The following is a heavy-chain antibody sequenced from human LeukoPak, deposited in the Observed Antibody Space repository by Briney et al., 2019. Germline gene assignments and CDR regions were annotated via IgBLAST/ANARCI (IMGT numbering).Heavy chain of an antibody. CDR3: ARVGRRYCSGGSCRSFPFDY. CDR2: IIPIFGTT. D-gene: IGHD2-15*01. J-gene: IGHJ4*02. V-gene: IGHV1-69*13. Sequence: SVKVSCKASGGTFSSTYAISWVRQAPGQGLEWMGGIIPIFGTTNYAQKFQGRVTFTAVESTSTAYVELTSLRSEDTAVYYCARVGRRYCSGGSCRSFPFDYWGQGTLVTVSS. CDR1: GGTFSSTYA.